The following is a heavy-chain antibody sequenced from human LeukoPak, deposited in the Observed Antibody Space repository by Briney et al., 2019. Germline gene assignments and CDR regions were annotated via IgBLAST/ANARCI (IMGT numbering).Heavy chain of an antibody. CDR2: ISYDGSNK. CDR3: AREHCGAECYSGVDY. J-gene: IGHJ4*02. Sequence: GGSLRLSCAASGFTFSNYGMNWVRQAPGKGLEWVAVISYDGSNKYYADSVKGRFTISRDNSKNTLFLQMNSLRGEDTAVYYCAREHCGAECYSGVDYWGQGTLVTVSS. V-gene: IGHV3-30*03. D-gene: IGHD2-21*01. CDR1: GFTFSNYG.